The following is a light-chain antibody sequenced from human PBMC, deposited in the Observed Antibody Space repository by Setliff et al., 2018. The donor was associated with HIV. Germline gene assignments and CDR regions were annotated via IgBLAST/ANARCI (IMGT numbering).Light chain of an antibody. CDR2: EVS. Sequence: LTQPASVSGSPGQSITISCTGTSSDVGNYNLVSWYQRHPGKAPKLMIFEVSKRPSGVSNRFSGSKSGNTASLTISGLQAEDEADYYCCSYAGSNTYVVFGGGTKVTVL. CDR3: CSYAGSNTYVV. V-gene: IGLV2-23*02. CDR1: SSDVGNYNL. J-gene: IGLJ2*01.